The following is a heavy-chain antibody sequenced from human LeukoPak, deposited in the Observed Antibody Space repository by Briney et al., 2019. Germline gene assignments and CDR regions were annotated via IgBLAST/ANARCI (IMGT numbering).Heavy chain of an antibody. CDR3: ARDVDLGVLDGMDV. Sequence: GGSLRLSCAASSFSFSNYGMHWVRQAPVKGLEWVAVIWYDGTNKYYGDSVKGRFTISRDNSKNMLYLQMNSMRAEDTAVYYCARDVDLGVLDGMDVWGLGTTVTVSS. D-gene: IGHD5-12*01. V-gene: IGHV3-33*01. J-gene: IGHJ6*02. CDR2: IWYDGTNK. CDR1: SFSFSNYG.